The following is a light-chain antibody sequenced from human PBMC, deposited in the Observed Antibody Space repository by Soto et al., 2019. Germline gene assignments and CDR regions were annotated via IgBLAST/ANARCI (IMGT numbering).Light chain of an antibody. V-gene: IGKV3-15*01. Sequence: EFVLTQSPGTLSLSPGGRATLSCRASQSVTSNLAWYQQKPGQAPRLLMYGVSTRATGIPARFGGSGSATEFTLTISSLQSEDFAVYHCQQYSQWPLTFGGGTKGDIK. CDR1: QSVTSN. CDR3: QQYSQWPLT. CDR2: GVS. J-gene: IGKJ4*01.